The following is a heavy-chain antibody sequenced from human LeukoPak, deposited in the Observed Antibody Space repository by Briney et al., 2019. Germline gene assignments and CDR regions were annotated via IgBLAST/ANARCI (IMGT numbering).Heavy chain of an antibody. D-gene: IGHD3-3*01. V-gene: IGHV5-51*01. CDR3: ARLRFLEWLRVDY. J-gene: IGHJ4*02. CDR2: IYPGDSDT. CDR1: GYSFTSYW. Sequence: GESLKISCKGSGYSFTSYWIGWVRQMPGKGLEWMGIIYPGDSDTRYSPSFQGEVTISADKSISPAYLQWSSLKASDTAMYYCARLRFLEWLRVDYWGQGTLVTVSS.